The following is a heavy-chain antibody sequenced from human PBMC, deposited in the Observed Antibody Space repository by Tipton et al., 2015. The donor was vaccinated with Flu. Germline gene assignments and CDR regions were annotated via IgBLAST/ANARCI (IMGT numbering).Heavy chain of an antibody. D-gene: IGHD4-11*01. V-gene: IGHV4-59*11. Sequence: TLSLTCTVSGGSISSHYWCWIRQPPGKGLEWIGYLSYSGSTNYKPSLKSRVTISVDTSKNQFSLKLSSVTAADTAVYYCARNYGNYGNGMDVWGQGTTVTVSS. CDR3: ARNYGNYGNGMDV. CDR1: GGSISSHY. J-gene: IGHJ6*02. CDR2: LSYSGST.